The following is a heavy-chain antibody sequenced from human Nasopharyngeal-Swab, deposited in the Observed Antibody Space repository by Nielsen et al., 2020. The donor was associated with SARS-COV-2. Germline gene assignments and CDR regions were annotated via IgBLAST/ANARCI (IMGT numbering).Heavy chain of an antibody. V-gene: IGHV3-9*01. J-gene: IGHJ2*01. Sequence: GGSLRLSCAASGFTFDDYGMHWVRQAPGKGLEWVSGISWDGLTIGYADSVKGRFTISRDNAKNSLYLQMNSLSGDDTAVYFCARDLVSSWRAIGNWYFDLWGRGTLVTVSS. CDR2: ISWDGLTI. CDR1: GFTFDDYG. CDR3: ARDLVSSWRAIGNWYFDL. D-gene: IGHD6-13*01.